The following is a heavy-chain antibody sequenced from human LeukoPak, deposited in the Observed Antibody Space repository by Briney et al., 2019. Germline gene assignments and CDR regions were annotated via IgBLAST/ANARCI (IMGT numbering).Heavy chain of an antibody. Sequence: SETLSLTCTVSGGSISSGGYYWSWIRQHPGKGLEWIGYIYYSGNTYYNPSLKSRVTISVDTSKNQFSLKLSSVTAADTAVYYCARSQYYDFWSGYHKGPYFDYWGQGTLVTVSS. J-gene: IGHJ4*02. CDR3: ARSQYYDFWSGYHKGPYFDY. CDR2: IYYSGNT. D-gene: IGHD3-3*01. CDR1: GGSISSGGYY. V-gene: IGHV4-31*03.